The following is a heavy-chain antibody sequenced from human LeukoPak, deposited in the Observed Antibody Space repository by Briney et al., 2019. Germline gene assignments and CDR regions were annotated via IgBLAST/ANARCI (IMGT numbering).Heavy chain of an antibody. CDR1: GGSIISNTYY. CDR2: LYYSGST. J-gene: IGHJ3*02. Sequence: SETLSLTCAVSGGSIISNTYYWGWIRQPPGKGLEWIGSLYYSGSTYYNPSLKSRVTISVDTSKNQFSLKLSSVTAADTAMYYCANLAGSQSGDEAFDIWGQGTLVTVSS. V-gene: IGHV4-39*07. CDR3: ANLAGSQSGDEAFDI. D-gene: IGHD3-10*01.